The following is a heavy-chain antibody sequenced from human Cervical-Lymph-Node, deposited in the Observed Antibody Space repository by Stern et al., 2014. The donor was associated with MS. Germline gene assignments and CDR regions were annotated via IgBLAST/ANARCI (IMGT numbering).Heavy chain of an antibody. CDR2: IIHFSAIP. Sequence: QVQLMQSGAEVKKPGSSVKVSCTASGGTFNYAISWVRQAPGQGLEWVGGIIHFSAIPDYARKFQGRVTITADASTSTVYMELSSLRSEDTAMYYCARDPIGVPGNYFDYWGQGTLVTVSS. V-gene: IGHV1-69*01. D-gene: IGHD6-19*01. CDR1: GGTFNYA. J-gene: IGHJ4*02. CDR3: ARDPIGVPGNYFDY.